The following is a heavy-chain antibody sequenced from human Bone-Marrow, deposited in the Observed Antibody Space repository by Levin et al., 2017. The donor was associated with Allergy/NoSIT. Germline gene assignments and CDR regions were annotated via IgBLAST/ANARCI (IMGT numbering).Heavy chain of an antibody. CDR1: GFTFSSYA. J-gene: IGHJ4*02. CDR2: ISGSGGST. CDR3: AKDREEAVAGTLVQNPNFDY. D-gene: IGHD6-19*01. V-gene: IGHV3-23*01. Sequence: TGGSLRLSCAASGFTFSSYAMSWVRQAPGKGLEWVSAISGSGGSTYYADSVKGRFTISRDNSKNTLYLQMNSLRAEDTAVYYCAKDREEAVAGTLVQNPNFDYWGQGTLVTVSS.